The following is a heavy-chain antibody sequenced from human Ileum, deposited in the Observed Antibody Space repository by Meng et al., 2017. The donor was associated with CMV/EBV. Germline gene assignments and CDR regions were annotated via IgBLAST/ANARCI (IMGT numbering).Heavy chain of an antibody. CDR2: IYRGDDK. V-gene: IGHV2-5*02. CDR3: AHFVGGYYPSRPDY. Sequence: QITLKASGPTLVKPTHTLTLTCSFSGFSPSTSGEGVGWIRQPPGKALEWLALIYRGDDKRYSPSLNSRLTIAKDTSKNEVVLTLTNMGPIDTGTYYCAHFVGGYYPSRPDYWGQGTLVTVSS. CDR1: GFSPSTSGEG. J-gene: IGHJ4*02. D-gene: IGHD1-26*01.